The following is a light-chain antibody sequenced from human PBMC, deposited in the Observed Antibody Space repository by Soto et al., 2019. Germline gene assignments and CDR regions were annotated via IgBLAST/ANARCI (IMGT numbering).Light chain of an antibody. CDR1: SSDVGGYNY. CDR3: SSYAGSNNVV. Sequence: QSALTQPPSASGSPGQSVTISCTGTSSDVGGYNYVSWYQQHPGKAPKLMIYEVSKRPSGAPDRFSGSKSGNTASLIVSGLQAEDEAYYYCSSYAGSNNVVFGGGTKLTVL. J-gene: IGLJ2*01. V-gene: IGLV2-8*01. CDR2: EVS.